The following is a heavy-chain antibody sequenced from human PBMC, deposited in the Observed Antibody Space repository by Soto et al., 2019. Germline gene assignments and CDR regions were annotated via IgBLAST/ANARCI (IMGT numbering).Heavy chain of an antibody. CDR2: ISYDGSNK. V-gene: IGHV3-30-3*01. CDR3: ARAFGIAAAGIDKDAFDI. J-gene: IGHJ3*02. Sequence: PGGSLRLSCAASGFTFSSYAMHWVRQAPGKGLEWVAVISYDGSNKYYADSVKGRFTISRDNSKNTLYLQMNSLRAEDTAVYYCARAFGIAAAGIDKDAFDIWGQGTMVTVSS. D-gene: IGHD6-13*01. CDR1: GFTFSSYA.